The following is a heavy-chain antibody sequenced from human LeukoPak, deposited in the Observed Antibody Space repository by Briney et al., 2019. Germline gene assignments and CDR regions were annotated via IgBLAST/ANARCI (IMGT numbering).Heavy chain of an antibody. CDR2: IYTGDST. CDR3: AKGRITIFGVVMDYYYYMDV. CDR1: GFTVSRKY. V-gene: IGHV3-53*01. D-gene: IGHD3-3*01. Sequence: GGSLRLSCAASGFTVSRKYMTWVRQAPGKGLEWVSLIYTGDSTYYADSVKGRFTVSRDISKNTLYLQMNSLRAEDTAVYDCAKGRITIFGVVMDYYYYMDVWGKGTTVTVSS. J-gene: IGHJ6*03.